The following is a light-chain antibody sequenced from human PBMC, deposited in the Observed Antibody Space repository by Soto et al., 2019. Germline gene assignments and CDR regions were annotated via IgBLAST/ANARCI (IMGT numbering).Light chain of an antibody. CDR1: QSISNW. CDR2: KAS. V-gene: IGKV1-5*03. CDR3: QQRSNWPQT. J-gene: IGKJ1*01. Sequence: DIQMTQSPSTLSASVGDRVTITCRASQSISNWLAWHQQKPGKVPKILIYKASSLESGVPSRFSGSGSGTEFTPTISSLEPEDFAVYYCQQRSNWPQTFGQGTKVDIK.